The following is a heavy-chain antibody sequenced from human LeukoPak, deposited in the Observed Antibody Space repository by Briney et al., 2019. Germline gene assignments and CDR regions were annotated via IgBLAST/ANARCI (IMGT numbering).Heavy chain of an antibody. D-gene: IGHD1-26*01. CDR3: AKFGFLWEPHPGEY. V-gene: IGHV3-23*01. J-gene: IGHJ4*02. CDR2: ISGSGGST. Sequence: GGSLRLSCAASGFTFSSYAMSWVRQAPGKGLEWISAISGSGGSTYYAGSVKGRLTISRDNSKSTLYLQMKSLRAEDTAVYYCAKFGFLWEPHPGEYWGQGTLVTVSS. CDR1: GFTFSSYA.